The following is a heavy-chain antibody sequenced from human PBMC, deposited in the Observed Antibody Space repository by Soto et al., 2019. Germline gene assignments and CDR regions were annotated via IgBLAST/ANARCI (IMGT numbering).Heavy chain of an antibody. V-gene: IGHV3-15*01. J-gene: IGHJ4*02. Sequence: GGSLRLSCAASGFTFSNAWMSWVRQAPGKGLEWVGRIKSKTDGGTTDYAAPVKGRFTISRDDSKNTLYLQMNSLKTEDTAVYYCISARSDYYDSSGQLKYYFDYWGQGTLVTVSS. CDR1: GFTFSNAW. D-gene: IGHD3-22*01. CDR2: IKSKTDGGTT. CDR3: ISARSDYYDSSGQLKYYFDY.